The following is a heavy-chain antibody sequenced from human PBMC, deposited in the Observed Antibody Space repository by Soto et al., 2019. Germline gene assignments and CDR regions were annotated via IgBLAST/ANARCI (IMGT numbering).Heavy chain of an antibody. D-gene: IGHD3-22*01. CDR1: GGSISSSSHY. V-gene: IGHV4-39*01. J-gene: IGHJ6*02. CDR2: IYYGGST. CDR3: ARQSYDTSGYYYSGYGMDV. Sequence: SETLSLTCTVSGGSISSSSHYWGWIRQPPGKGLEWIASIYYGGSTYYNPSLKSRVTISVDTSKNQFSLELSSVTAADTADYYCARQSYDTSGYYYSGYGMDVWGQGTTVT.